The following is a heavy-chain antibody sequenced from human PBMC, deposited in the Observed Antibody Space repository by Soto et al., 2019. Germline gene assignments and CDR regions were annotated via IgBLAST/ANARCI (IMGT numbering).Heavy chain of an antibody. CDR2: INHSGST. V-gene: IGHV4-34*01. CDR1: GGSFSGYY. Sequence: SETRSLTCAGYGGSFSGYYWSWIRQPPGKGLEWIGEINHSGSTNYNPSLKSRVTISVDTSKNQFSLKLSSVTAADTAVYYCARHAIAVAGFAFDIWGQGTMVTVSS. J-gene: IGHJ3*02. D-gene: IGHD6-19*01. CDR3: ARHAIAVAGFAFDI.